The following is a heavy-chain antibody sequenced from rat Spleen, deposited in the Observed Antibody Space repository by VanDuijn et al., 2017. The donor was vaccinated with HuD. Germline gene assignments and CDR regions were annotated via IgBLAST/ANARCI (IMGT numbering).Heavy chain of an antibody. CDR3: ARLRGPYWALDY. CDR2: ISYDGSST. V-gene: IGHV5-29*01. J-gene: IGHJ2*01. Sequence: EVQLVESDGGLVQPGRSLKLSCAASGFTFSDYYMAWVRQAPTKGLEWVATISYDGSSTYYRDSVKGRFTISRDNAKSTLYLQMDSLRSEDTATYYCARLRGPYWALDYWGQGVMVTVSS. CDR1: GFTFSDYY. D-gene: IGHD4-2*01.